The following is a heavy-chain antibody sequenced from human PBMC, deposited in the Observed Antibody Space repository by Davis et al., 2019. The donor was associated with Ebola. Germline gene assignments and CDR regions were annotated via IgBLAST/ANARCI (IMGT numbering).Heavy chain of an antibody. CDR2: ISAYNGNT. Sequence: AASVKVSCKASGYTFTNYGVSWVRQAPGQGLEWMGWISAYNGNTHYAQKFQGRVTMTRDTSISTAYMELSRLRSDDTVVYYCARESVEGMDVWGQGTTVTVSS. CDR1: GYTFTNYG. V-gene: IGHV1-18*04. J-gene: IGHJ6*02. D-gene: IGHD1-1*01. CDR3: ARESVEGMDV.